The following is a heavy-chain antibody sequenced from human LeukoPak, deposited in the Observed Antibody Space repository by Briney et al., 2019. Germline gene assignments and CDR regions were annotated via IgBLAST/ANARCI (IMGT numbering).Heavy chain of an antibody. D-gene: IGHD1-26*01. CDR2: IWYDGSNT. CDR1: GFTSSSYG. Sequence: GGSLRLSCAASGFTSSSYGMHWVRQAPGKGLEWVAVIWYDGSNTYYADSVKGRFTISRDNSKNTLYLQMNSLRAEDTALYYCAMDGGSYWGQGTLVTVSS. J-gene: IGHJ4*02. CDR3: AMDGGSY. V-gene: IGHV3-33*01.